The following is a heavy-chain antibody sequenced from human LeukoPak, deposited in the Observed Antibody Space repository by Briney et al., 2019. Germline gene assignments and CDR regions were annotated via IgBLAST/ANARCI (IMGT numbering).Heavy chain of an antibody. CDR2: ISGNGGTT. V-gene: IGHV3-64*02. J-gene: IGHJ3*02. Sequence: PGGSLRLSCAASGFTFSRYAMHWVRQAPGKGLEYVSAISGNGGTTYYADSVKDRFSISRDNSKNTLNLQMGSLRADDMAVYYCARGADYGGNSRSFDIWGQGTMVTVSS. CDR1: GFTFSRYA. CDR3: ARGADYGGNSRSFDI. D-gene: IGHD4-23*01.